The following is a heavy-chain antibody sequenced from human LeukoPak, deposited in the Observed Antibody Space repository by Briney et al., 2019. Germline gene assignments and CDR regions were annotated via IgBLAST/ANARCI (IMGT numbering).Heavy chain of an antibody. Sequence: PSGTLSLTCAVSGGSISSSNWWSWVRQPPGKGLEWIGSIYYSGSTYYNPSLKSRVTISGDTSKNQFSLKLSSVTAADTAVYYCAHYCSGGSCYSSRGAFDIWGQGTMVTVSS. CDR3: AHYCSGGSCYSSRGAFDI. J-gene: IGHJ3*02. V-gene: IGHV4-4*02. CDR1: GGSISSSNW. CDR2: IYYSGST. D-gene: IGHD2-15*01.